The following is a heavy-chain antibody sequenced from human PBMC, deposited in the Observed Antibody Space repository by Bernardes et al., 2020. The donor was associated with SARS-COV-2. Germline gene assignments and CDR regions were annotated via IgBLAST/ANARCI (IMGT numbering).Heavy chain of an antibody. D-gene: IGHD4-4*01. CDR3: ARDPSTKVTHPDY. V-gene: IGHV3-21*01. J-gene: IGHJ4*02. CDR1: GFTFSSYS. CDR2: ISSSSSYI. Sequence: EGSLRLSCAASGFTFSSYSMNWVRQAPGKGLEWVSCISSSSSYINYADSVKGRFTISRDNAKNSLYLQMNSLRAEDTAVYYCARDPSTKVTHPDYWGQGTLVTVSS.